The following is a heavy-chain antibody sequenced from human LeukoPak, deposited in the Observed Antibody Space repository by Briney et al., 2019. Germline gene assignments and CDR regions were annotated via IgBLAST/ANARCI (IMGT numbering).Heavy chain of an antibody. J-gene: IGHJ4*02. CDR2: IYYSGST. CDR1: GGSVSSGSYY. V-gene: IGHV4-61*01. D-gene: IGHD3-16*02. CDR3: ARGSAFGGVIAPRRKHDY. Sequence: KASETLSLTCTVSGGSVSSGSYYWSWIRQPPGKGLEWIGYIYYSGSTNYNPSLKSRVTISVDTSKNQFSLKLSSVTAADTAVYYCARGSAFGGVIAPRRKHDYWGQGTLVTVSS.